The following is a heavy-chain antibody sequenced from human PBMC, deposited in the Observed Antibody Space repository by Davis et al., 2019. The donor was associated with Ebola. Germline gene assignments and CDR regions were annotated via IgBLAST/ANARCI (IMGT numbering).Heavy chain of an antibody. D-gene: IGHD2-21*01. CDR2: ISYIGNT. CDR1: GGSLTNHY. J-gene: IGHJ3*02. V-gene: IGHV4-59*11. CDR3: ARDTRPLGGESYDDTFDN. Sequence: PSETLSLTCTVSGGSLTNHYLSWVRQPPGRGLEWVGFISYIGNTNSNPSLKSRVTISVDTSKNQFSLKLTSVTAAATAVYYCARDTRPLGGESYDDTFDNWSRGTLVTVSS.